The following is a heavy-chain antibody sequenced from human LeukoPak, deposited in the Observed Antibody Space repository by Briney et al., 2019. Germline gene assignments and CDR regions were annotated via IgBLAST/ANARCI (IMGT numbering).Heavy chain of an antibody. CDR2: FIPILNTT. CDR3: ARETRDSNWNSVAYLDH. Sequence: SVKVSCKASGGTFSGNSITWVRQAPGQGLEWMGRFIPILNTTNYAQDFQGRVTLTADKSTSTAYMELMSLGSEDTAVYYCARETRDSNWNSVAYLDHWGHGTLVTVSS. CDR1: GGTFSGNS. V-gene: IGHV1-69*08. J-gene: IGHJ4*01. D-gene: IGHD1-7*01.